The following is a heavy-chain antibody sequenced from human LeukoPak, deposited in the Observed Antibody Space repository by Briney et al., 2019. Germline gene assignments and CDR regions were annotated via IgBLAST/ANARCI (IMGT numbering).Heavy chain of an antibody. J-gene: IGHJ4*02. CDR1: GGSINSGGYY. CDR2: IYYSGST. V-gene: IGHV4-31*03. D-gene: IGHD6-13*01. Sequence: SQTLSLTCTVSGGSINSGGYYWSWIRQHPGKGLEWIGYIYYSGSTYYNPSLKSRVTISVDTSKNQFSLKLSSVTAADTAVYYCAREAAAIYYFDYWGQGTLVTVSS. CDR3: AREAAAIYYFDY.